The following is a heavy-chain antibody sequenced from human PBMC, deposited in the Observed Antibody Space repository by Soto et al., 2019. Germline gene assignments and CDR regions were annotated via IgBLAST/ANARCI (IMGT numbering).Heavy chain of an antibody. Sequence: PSETLSLTCTVSGGSISSYYWSWIRQPPGKGLEWIGYIYYSGSTNYNPSLKSRVTISVDTSKNHFSLKLSSVTAADTAVYYCARDSLYCTNGVCSAYYYYGMDVWGQGTTVTVSS. D-gene: IGHD2-8*01. CDR1: GGSISSYY. CDR3: ARDSLYCTNGVCSAYYYYGMDV. CDR2: IYYSGST. V-gene: IGHV4-59*01. J-gene: IGHJ6*02.